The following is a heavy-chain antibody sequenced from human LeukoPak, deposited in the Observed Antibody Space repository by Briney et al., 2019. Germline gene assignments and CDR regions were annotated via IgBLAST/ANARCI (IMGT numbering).Heavy chain of an antibody. V-gene: IGHV3-30*04. D-gene: IGHD3-9*01. J-gene: IGHJ2*01. Sequence: GGSLRLSCAASGFTFSSYVMHWVRQAPGKGLEWVAIISYNGSNEYYADSVKGRFTISRDNSKNTLYLEMNSLRAEDTAVYYSARQYSDILTDYHRGELYWYFDLWGRGTLVTVSS. CDR1: GFTFSSYV. CDR3: ARQYSDILTDYHRGELYWYFDL. CDR2: ISYNGSNE.